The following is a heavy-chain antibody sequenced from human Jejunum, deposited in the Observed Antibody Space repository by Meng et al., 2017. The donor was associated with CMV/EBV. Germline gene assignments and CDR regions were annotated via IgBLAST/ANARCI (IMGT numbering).Heavy chain of an antibody. CDR3: AKVSMAARRGTGGLDV. Sequence: FTFENFAMHWVRQAPGKGLGWVAGIVWHSGSIGYADSVEGRFTISRDNAKNSLYLQMNSLTTEDTALYYCAKVSMAARRGTGGLDVWGQGTTVTVSS. CDR2: IVWHSGSI. V-gene: IGHV3-9*01. D-gene: IGHD3-16*01. CDR1: FTFENFA. J-gene: IGHJ6*02.